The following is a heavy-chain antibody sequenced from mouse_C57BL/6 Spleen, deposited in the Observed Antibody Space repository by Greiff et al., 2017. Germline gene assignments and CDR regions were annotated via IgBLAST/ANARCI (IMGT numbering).Heavy chain of an antibody. D-gene: IGHD2-12*01. CDR3: ARYNDDAVYAMDY. V-gene: IGHV7-3*01. Sequence: EVKLVESGGGLVQPGGSLSLSCAASGFTFTDYYMSWVRQPPGKALEWLGFIRNKANGYTTEYSASVKGRFTISRDNSQSIPYCQMNALRAEDSATYDCARYNDDAVYAMDYGGQGTSGTVSS. CDR2: IRNKANGYTT. CDR1: GFTFTDYY. J-gene: IGHJ4*01.